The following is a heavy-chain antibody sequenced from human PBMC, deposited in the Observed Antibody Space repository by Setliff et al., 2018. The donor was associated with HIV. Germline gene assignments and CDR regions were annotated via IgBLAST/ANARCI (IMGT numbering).Heavy chain of an antibody. D-gene: IGHD3-3*01. CDR2: IKEDGSTK. CDR1: GFTFRKYW. J-gene: IGHJ4*02. V-gene: IGHV3-7*03. Sequence: HPGGSLRLSCVASGFTFRKYWMSWVRQAPGKGLELVASIKEDGSTKYYVDSVKGRFTVSRDNAKNSLYLQVNSLRAEDTAVYYCTANLLQFLGDYWGLGSLVTVSS. CDR3: TANLLQFLGDY.